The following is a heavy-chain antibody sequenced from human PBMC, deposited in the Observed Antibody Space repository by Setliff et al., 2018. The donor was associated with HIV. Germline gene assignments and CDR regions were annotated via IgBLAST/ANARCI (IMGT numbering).Heavy chain of an antibody. CDR3: ARNQGSSFGQGFDY. CDR1: GFTLSDHY. D-gene: IGHD6-13*01. Sequence: PGGSLRLSCAASGFTLSDHYMDWVRQAPGEGLEWVGRIRNKANSFTIEYAASVKGRFTISKDESKNLLFLQMNSLKTEDTAVYYCARNQGSSFGQGFDYWGQGTLVTVSS. V-gene: IGHV3-72*01. J-gene: IGHJ4*02. CDR2: IRNKANSFTI.